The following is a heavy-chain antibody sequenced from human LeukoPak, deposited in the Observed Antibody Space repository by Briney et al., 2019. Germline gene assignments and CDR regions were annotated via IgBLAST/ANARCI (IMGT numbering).Heavy chain of an antibody. J-gene: IGHJ4*02. CDR1: GYTFTDYY. Sequence: GASVKVSCKASGYTFTDYYMHWVRQAPGQGLEWMGWINPNSGGTNYAQKFQGRVTMTRDTSISTAYMELSRLRSDDTAVYYCARVRFQGVSAAGGYFDYWGQGTLVTVSS. CDR3: ARVRFQGVSAAGGYFDY. CDR2: INPNSGGT. D-gene: IGHD6-13*01. V-gene: IGHV1-2*02.